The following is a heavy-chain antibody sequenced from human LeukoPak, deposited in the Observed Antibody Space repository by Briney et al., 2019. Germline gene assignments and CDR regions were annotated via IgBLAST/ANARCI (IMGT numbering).Heavy chain of an antibody. D-gene: IGHD2-2*01. V-gene: IGHV1-2*06. CDR1: GYMLTGYY. CDR2: INPNSGGT. J-gene: IGHJ6*04. CDR3: AISYASDFSDV. Sequence: GASVQVSCKASGYMLTGYYMHSVRQAPGRGLEWMGRINPNSGGTNFAQKFQGRVTMTRDTSISTAYMDLSRLRSDDTAVYYCAISYASDFSDVWGKGTTVTVSS.